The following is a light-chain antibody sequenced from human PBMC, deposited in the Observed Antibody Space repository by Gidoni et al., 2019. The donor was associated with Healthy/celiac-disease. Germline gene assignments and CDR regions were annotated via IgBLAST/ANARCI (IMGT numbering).Light chain of an antibody. CDR1: KLGDKY. Sequence: SYELTPPPSVSVSPGQTASITCSGDKLGDKYACWYQQEPGQSPVMVIYQDSKRPSGSPVRFSGSNSGNTATLTISGTQAMDEADYYCQAWDSSTPVVFGGGTKLTVL. J-gene: IGLJ2*01. CDR3: QAWDSSTPVV. CDR2: QDS. V-gene: IGLV3-1*01.